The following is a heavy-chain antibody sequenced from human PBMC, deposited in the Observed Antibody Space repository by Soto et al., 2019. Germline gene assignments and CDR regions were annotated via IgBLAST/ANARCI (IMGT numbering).Heavy chain of an antibody. V-gene: IGHV1-18*01. CDR1: GYTFTSYG. CDR3: ARTGGPISFYSSGWLDY. D-gene: IGHD6-19*01. Sequence: ASVKVSCKASGYTFTSYGISWVRQAPGQGLEWMGWISAYNGNTNYAQKLQGRVTMTTDTSTSTAYMELRSLRSDDTAVYYCARTGGPISFYSSGWLDYWGQGTLVTVSS. CDR2: ISAYNGNT. J-gene: IGHJ4*02.